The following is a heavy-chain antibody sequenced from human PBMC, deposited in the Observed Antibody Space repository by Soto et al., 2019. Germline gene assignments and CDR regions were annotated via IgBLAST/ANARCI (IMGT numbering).Heavy chain of an antibody. Sequence: QVQLVQSGAEVKMPGSSVKVSCKASEGTFSNYAITWVRQAPGQGLEWMGGIIPLFGTTNYAQKFQGRATITADESTSTAYMELISLTSEDTAVYYCARDHSIYGDYAVKGLRDWGQGVLVTVSS. J-gene: IGHJ4*02. D-gene: IGHD4-17*01. CDR1: EGTFSNYA. CDR3: ARDHSIYGDYAVKGLRD. CDR2: IIPLFGTT. V-gene: IGHV1-69*01.